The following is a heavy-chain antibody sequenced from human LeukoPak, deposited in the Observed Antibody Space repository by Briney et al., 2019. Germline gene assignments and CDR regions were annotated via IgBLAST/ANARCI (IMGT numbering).Heavy chain of an antibody. Sequence: GASVKVSCKASGYTFTSYGISWVRQAPGHGLEWMGIINPSGGSTSYAQKFQGRVTMTRDTSTSTVYMELSSLRSEDTAVYYCARDGDYGGNRAGFDPWGQGTLVTVSS. J-gene: IGHJ5*02. CDR2: INPSGGST. D-gene: IGHD4-23*01. CDR1: GYTFTSYG. CDR3: ARDGDYGGNRAGFDP. V-gene: IGHV1-46*01.